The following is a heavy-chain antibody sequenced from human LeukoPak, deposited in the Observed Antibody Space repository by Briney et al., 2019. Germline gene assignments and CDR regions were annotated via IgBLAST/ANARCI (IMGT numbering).Heavy chain of an antibody. CDR2: INHSGST. CDR3: ARTYSSGWYYYYYYMDV. V-gene: IGHV4-34*01. J-gene: IGHJ6*03. CDR1: GGSFSGYY. Sequence: SETLSLTCAVYGGSFSGYYWSWIRQPPGKGLEWFGEINHSGSTNYNPSLKSRVTISVDTSKNQFSLKLSSVTAADTAVYYCARTYSSGWYYYYYYMDVWGKGTTVTISS. D-gene: IGHD6-19*01.